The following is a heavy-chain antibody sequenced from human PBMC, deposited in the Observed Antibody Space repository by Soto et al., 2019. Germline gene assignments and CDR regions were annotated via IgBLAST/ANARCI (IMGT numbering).Heavy chain of an antibody. J-gene: IGHJ6*04. CDR3: ARVYYDILTGQNPHYYYYGMDV. CDR1: GYTFTGYY. CDR2: INPNSGGT. Sequence: GASVKVSCKASGYTFTGYYMHWVRQAPGQGLGWMGWINPNSGGTNYAQKFQGWVTMTRDTSISTAYMELSRLRSDDTAVYYCARVYYDILTGQNPHYYYYGMDVWGKGTTVTVSS. D-gene: IGHD3-9*01. V-gene: IGHV1-2*04.